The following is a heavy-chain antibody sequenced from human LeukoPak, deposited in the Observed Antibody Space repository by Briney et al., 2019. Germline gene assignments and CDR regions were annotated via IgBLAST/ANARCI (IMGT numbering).Heavy chain of an antibody. D-gene: IGHD4-17*01. CDR2: ISTSSSSI. CDR3: AKDSYGDFEYYYYYYGMDV. CDR1: GFTFSTYA. J-gene: IGHJ6*02. V-gene: IGHV3-48*01. Sequence: GGSLRLSCAASGFTFSTYAMNWVRQAPGKGLVWVSYISTSSSSIYYADSVKGRFTISRDNAKNSLYLQMNSLRAEDTAVYYCAKDSYGDFEYYYYYYGMDVWGQGTTVTVSS.